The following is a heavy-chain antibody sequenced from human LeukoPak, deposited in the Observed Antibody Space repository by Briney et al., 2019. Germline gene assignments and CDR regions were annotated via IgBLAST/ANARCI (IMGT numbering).Heavy chain of an antibody. CDR1: GYTLTELS. Sequence: GASVKVSCKVSGYTLTELSMHWVRQAPGKGLEWMGGFDPEDGETIYAQKFQGRVTMTEDTSTDTAYMELSSLRSEDTAVYYCATRAPYYDSSGYYHTPRFDYWGQGTLVTVSS. V-gene: IGHV1-24*01. J-gene: IGHJ4*02. CDR2: FDPEDGET. D-gene: IGHD3-22*01. CDR3: ATRAPYYDSSGYYHTPRFDY.